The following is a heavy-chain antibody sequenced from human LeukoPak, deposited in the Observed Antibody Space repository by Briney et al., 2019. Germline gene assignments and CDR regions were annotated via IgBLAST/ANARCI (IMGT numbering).Heavy chain of an antibody. D-gene: IGHD4-17*01. Sequence: GGSLRLSWAASGXTFSTSWVSWVRQAPGKGLEWVANIKGDGSEKQYVDSVMGRFTVSRDNAKNSLYLQMNILRGDDTAVYYCAKYSGAYAIEYWGQGTLVTVSS. CDR2: IKGDGSEK. CDR1: GXTFSTSW. CDR3: AKYSGAYAIEY. J-gene: IGHJ4*02. V-gene: IGHV3-7*02.